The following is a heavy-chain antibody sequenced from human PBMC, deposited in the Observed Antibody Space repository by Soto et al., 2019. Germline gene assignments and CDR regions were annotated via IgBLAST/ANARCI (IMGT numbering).Heavy chain of an antibody. CDR2: IYHRGNT. J-gene: IGHJ4*02. V-gene: IGHV4-38-2*02. CDR3: ARGEVRGLIATGLDY. CDR1: GYSISSGFY. D-gene: IGHD3-10*01. Sequence: SETLSLTCSVSGYSISSGFYWDWIRQPPGKGLEWIGSIYHRGNTYYNPSHNGRITISLDTSKNQFSLRLTSVTAADTAVYYCARGEVRGLIATGLDYWGQEALVTVS.